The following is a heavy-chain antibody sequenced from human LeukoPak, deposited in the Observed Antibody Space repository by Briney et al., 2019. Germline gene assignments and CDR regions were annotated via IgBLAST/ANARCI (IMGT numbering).Heavy chain of an antibody. CDR2: INPNSGGT. D-gene: IGHD6-19*01. CDR3: ARDKSIRIAVAGTVGFDP. V-gene: IGHV1-2*02. CDR1: GYTFTGYY. J-gene: IGHJ5*02. Sequence: ASVKVPCKASGYTFTGYYMHWVRQAPGQGLEWMGWINPNSGGTNYAQKFQGRVTMTRDTSISTAYMELSRLRSDDTAVYYCARDKSIRIAVAGTVGFDPWGQGTLVTVSS.